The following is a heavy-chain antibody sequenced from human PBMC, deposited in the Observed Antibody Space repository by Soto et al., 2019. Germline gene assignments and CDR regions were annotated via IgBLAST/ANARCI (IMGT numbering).Heavy chain of an antibody. V-gene: IGHV3-23*01. CDR2: ISGSGGST. CDR1: GFNFSSYA. D-gene: IGHD6-19*01. Sequence: VQLLESGGGLVQPGGSLRLSCAASGFNFSSYAVSWVRQAPGTGLEWVSSISGSGGSTYYADSVKGRFTISRDNSKNTLYLQMDSLRAEDTAVYYWAKDESSGTCDYWGQGTLVTVSS. J-gene: IGHJ4*02. CDR3: AKDESSGTCDY.